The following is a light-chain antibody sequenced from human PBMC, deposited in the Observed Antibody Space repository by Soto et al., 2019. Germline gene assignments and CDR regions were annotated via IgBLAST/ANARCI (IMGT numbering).Light chain of an antibody. CDR1: QSVSSSY. CDR3: QQYRNSQLT. Sequence: EIVLTQSPGTLSLSPGERATLSCRASQSVSSSYLAWYQQKPGQAPRLLIYGAFSRATDIPDRFSGSGSGTDFTLTISRLEPEDFAEYFCQQYRNSQLTFGGGTKVEIK. V-gene: IGKV3-20*01. J-gene: IGKJ4*01. CDR2: GAF.